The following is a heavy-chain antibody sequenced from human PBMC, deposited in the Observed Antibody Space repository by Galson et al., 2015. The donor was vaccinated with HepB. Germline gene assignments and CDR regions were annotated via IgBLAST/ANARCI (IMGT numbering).Heavy chain of an antibody. J-gene: IGHJ3*02. CDR3: ARVRVVGTVGGDYLLVDAFDI. Sequence: SVKVSCKASGYTFTSYGISWVRQAPGQGLEWMGWISAYNGNTNYAQKLQGRVTMTTDTSTSTAYMELRSLRSDDTAVYYCARVRVVGTVGGDYLLVDAFDIWGQGTMVTVSS. V-gene: IGHV1-18*04. D-gene: IGHD4-17*01. CDR1: GYTFTSYG. CDR2: ISAYNGNT.